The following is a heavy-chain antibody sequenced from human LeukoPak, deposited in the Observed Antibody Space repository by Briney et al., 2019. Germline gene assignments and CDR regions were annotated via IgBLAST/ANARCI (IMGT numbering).Heavy chain of an antibody. Sequence: KPSETLSLTCTVSGGSISSSSYYWGWIRQPPGKGLEWIGSIYYSGSTYYNPSLKSRVTISVDTSKNQFSLNLTSLTAADTAVYFCARAPSLLVVVEGAFEIWGQGTVVIVSS. CDR3: ARAPSLLVVVEGAFEI. CDR2: IYYSGST. D-gene: IGHD3-22*01. J-gene: IGHJ3*02. V-gene: IGHV4-39*07. CDR1: GGSISSSSYY.